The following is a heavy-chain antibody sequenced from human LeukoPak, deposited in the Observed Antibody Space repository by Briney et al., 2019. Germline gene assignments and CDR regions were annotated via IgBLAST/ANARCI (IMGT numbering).Heavy chain of an antibody. Sequence: GASVKVSCKASGYTFTSYGISWVRQAPGQGLEWMGWISAYNGNTNYAQKLQGRVTMTTDTSTSTAYMELRSLRSDDTAVYYCARDSCYDFWSGYSEGFDYWGQGTLVTVSS. CDR2: ISAYNGNT. D-gene: IGHD3-3*01. J-gene: IGHJ4*02. V-gene: IGHV1-18*01. CDR1: GYTFTSYG. CDR3: ARDSCYDFWSGYSEGFDY.